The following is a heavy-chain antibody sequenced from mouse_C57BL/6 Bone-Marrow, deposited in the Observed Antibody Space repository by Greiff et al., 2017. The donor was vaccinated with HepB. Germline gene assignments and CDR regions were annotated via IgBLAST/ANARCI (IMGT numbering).Heavy chain of an antibody. CDR2: INPSTGGT. J-gene: IGHJ1*03. D-gene: IGHD1-1*01. CDR1: GYSFTGYY. Sequence: EVQLQQSGPELVKPGASVKISCKASGYSFTGYYMNWVKQSPEKSLEWIGEINPSTGGTTYNQKFKAKATLTVDKSSSTAYMQLKSLTSEDSAVYYCARPAVVPDWYFDVWGTGTTVTVSS. CDR3: ARPAVVPDWYFDV. V-gene: IGHV1-42*01.